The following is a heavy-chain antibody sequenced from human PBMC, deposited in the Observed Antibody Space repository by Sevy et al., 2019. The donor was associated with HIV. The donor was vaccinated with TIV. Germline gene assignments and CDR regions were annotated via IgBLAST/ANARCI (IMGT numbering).Heavy chain of an antibody. CDR1: GYSISSGYY. Sequence: SETLSLTCAVSGYSISSGYYWGWIRQRPGKGLEWIGSIYHSGSTYYNPSLKSRVTISVDTSKNQFSLKLSSVTAADTAVYYCARSRFLGAGTGDYFDYWGQGTLVTVSS. CDR2: IYHSGST. J-gene: IGHJ4*02. V-gene: IGHV4-38-2*01. CDR3: ARSRFLGAGTGDYFDY. D-gene: IGHD6-19*01.